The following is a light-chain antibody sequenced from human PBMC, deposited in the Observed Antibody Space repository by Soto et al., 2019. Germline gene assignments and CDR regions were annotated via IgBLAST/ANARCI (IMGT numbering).Light chain of an antibody. CDR1: QSVSSN. CDR3: QQYNNWPRT. CDR2: GAS. J-gene: IGKJ4*01. V-gene: IGKV3-15*01. Sequence: EIVMTQSPATLSVSPGERATLSCRASQSVSSNLAWYQQKPGQAPRLLIYGASTRATGIPARFSGSGSGTEFTLTISSLQSEDFEVYYCQQYNNWPRTLGGGTKVDI.